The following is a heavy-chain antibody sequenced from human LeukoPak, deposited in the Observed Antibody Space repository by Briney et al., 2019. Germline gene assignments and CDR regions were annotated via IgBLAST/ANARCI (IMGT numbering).Heavy chain of an antibody. CDR2: VYYSGST. Sequence: SETLSLTSTVSGGSISSSGYYWGWIRQPPGKGLEWIGSVYYSGSTYYNPSLKSRVTISVDTSKNQFSLKLSSVTAADTAVYYCARHARSGDFDYWGQGTLVTVSS. J-gene: IGHJ4*02. D-gene: IGHD1-26*01. V-gene: IGHV4-39*01. CDR3: ARHARSGDFDY. CDR1: GGSISSSGYY.